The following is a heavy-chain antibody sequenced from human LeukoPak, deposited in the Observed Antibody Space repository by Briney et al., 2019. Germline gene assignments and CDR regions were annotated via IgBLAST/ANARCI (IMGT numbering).Heavy chain of an antibody. Sequence: SETLSLTCTVSGGSISSYYWSWIRQPAGKGLEWIGRIYTSGSTNYNLSLKSRVTMSVDTSKNQFSLKLSSVTAADTAVYHCARDRQGSSSWYQVHYYYYYYMDVWGKGTTVTVSS. V-gene: IGHV4-4*07. D-gene: IGHD6-13*01. J-gene: IGHJ6*03. CDR1: GGSISSYY. CDR3: ARDRQGSSSWYQVHYYYYYYMDV. CDR2: IYTSGST.